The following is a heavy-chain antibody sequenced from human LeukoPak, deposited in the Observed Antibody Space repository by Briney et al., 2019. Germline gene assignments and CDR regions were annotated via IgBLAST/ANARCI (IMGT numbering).Heavy chain of an antibody. D-gene: IGHD1-26*01. CDR3: AREGIRGSYYTD. CDR1: GGSINNYY. J-gene: IGHJ1*01. Sequence: SETLSLTCTVSGGSINNYYWSWIRQPAGKGLEWIGYIYYSGTTKYNPSLSSRVTISVDTSKNQFSLNLTSVTAADTAVYYCAREGIRGSYYTDWGQGTLVIVSS. CDR2: IYYSGTT. V-gene: IGHV4-59*01.